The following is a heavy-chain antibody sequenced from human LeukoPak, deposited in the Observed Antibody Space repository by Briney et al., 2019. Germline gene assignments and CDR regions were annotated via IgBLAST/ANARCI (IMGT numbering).Heavy chain of an antibody. V-gene: IGHV1-18*01. D-gene: IGHD3-16*01. CDR1: GYTFTSYG. J-gene: IGHJ5*02. CDR3: ARVLRLGELQAWFDP. CDR2: ISAYNGNT. Sequence: ASVKVSCKASGYTFTSYGISWVRQAPGQGLEWMGWISAYNGNTNYAQKLQGRVTMTTDTSTSTAYMELRSLRSDDTAVYYCARVLRLGELQAWFDPWGQGTLVTVSS.